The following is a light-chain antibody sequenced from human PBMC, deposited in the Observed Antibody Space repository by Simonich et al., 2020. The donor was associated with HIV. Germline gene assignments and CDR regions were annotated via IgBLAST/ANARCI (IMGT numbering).Light chain of an antibody. Sequence: EIVMTQSPATLSVSPGERGTLSCRASQSISSNLAWYQQKTGQAPRLLIYGAYTRATGVPARFTGSGSGTEFTLTVSSLQSEDFAVYFCQQYNYWYTFGQGTKLEIK. CDR1: QSISSN. CDR2: GAY. J-gene: IGKJ2*01. CDR3: QQYNYWYT. V-gene: IGKV3-15*01.